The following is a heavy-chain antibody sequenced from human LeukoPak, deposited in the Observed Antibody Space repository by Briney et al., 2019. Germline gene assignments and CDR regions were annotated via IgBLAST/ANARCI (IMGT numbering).Heavy chain of an antibody. Sequence: SETLSLTCTVSGGSISSSSYYWGWIRQPPGKGLEWIGSIYYSGSTYYNPSLKSRVTISVDTSKNQFSLKLSSATAADTAVYYCAIGIAAAGSVDYWGQGTLVTVSS. V-gene: IGHV4-39*01. CDR1: GGSISSSSYY. J-gene: IGHJ4*02. D-gene: IGHD6-13*01. CDR3: AIGIAAAGSVDY. CDR2: IYYSGST.